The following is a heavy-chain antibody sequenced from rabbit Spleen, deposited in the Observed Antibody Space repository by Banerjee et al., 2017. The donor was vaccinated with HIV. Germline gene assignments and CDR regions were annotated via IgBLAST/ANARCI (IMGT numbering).Heavy chain of an antibody. CDR2: INAVTGKA. CDR3: ARDGSGWGANFNL. Sequence: QEQLEESGGGLVRPEGSLKLSCTASGFSFSNKAVMCWVRQAPGKGLQWIACINAVTGKAVFATWAQGRFTISKTSPTTVTLQMTSLTAADMATYFCARDGSGWGANFNLWGPGTLVTVS. V-gene: IGHV1S45*01. J-gene: IGHJ4*01. D-gene: IGHD4-1*01. CDR1: GFSFSNKAV.